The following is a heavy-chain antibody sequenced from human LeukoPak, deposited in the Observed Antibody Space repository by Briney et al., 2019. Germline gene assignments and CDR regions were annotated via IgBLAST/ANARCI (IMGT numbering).Heavy chain of an antibody. CDR1: GFTFSSYG. Sequence: GGSLRLSCAASGFTFSSYGMHWVRQAPGKGLEWVAFIRYDGSNTYYADSVKGRFTISRDNSKNTLYLQMNSLRAEDTAVYYCAKIRPPAYDIWGQGTMVTVSS. V-gene: IGHV3-30*02. J-gene: IGHJ3*02. CDR3: AKIRPPAYDI. D-gene: IGHD3-3*02. CDR2: IRYDGSNT.